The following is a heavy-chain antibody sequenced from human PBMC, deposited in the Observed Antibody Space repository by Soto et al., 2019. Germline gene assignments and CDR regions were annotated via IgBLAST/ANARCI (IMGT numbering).Heavy chain of an antibody. CDR3: SHLLDGNFDY. V-gene: IGHV2-5*02. CDR2: LYWDDDE. CDR1: GFSLSTRGVG. D-gene: IGHD3-9*01. J-gene: IGHJ4*02. Sequence: QITLKESGPTLVKPTQTLTLTCTFSGFSLSTRGVGVGWIRQPPGQTLEWLALLYWDDDERYSPSLKSRLTITKDTSKNPVVLKMTNMDPVDTGTYYCSHLLDGNFDYWGQGSLVTVSS.